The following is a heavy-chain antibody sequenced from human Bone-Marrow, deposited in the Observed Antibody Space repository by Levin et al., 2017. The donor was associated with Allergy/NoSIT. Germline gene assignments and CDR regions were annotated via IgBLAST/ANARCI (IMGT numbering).Heavy chain of an antibody. J-gene: IGHJ5*02. CDR2: IYHTGNT. V-gene: IGHV4-4*02. CDR3: ARDSLVPGTGSRWFDP. D-gene: IGHD2-2*01. CDR1: GGSISSSHW. Sequence: PSETLSLTCAVSGGSISSSHWWNWFRQPPGKGLEWIGEIYHTGNTNYNSSLKSRVSISVDNSENQFSLKLTSVTAADTAVYYCARDSLVPGTGSRWFDPWGQGTLVTVSS.